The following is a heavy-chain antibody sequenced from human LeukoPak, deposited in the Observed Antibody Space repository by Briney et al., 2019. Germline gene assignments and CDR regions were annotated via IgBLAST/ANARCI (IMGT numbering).Heavy chain of an antibody. CDR3: AKVRVKFVVGALDY. CDR2: ISGSGGST. J-gene: IGHJ4*02. D-gene: IGHD1-26*01. Sequence: PGGSLRLSCAASGFTFSSYAMSWVRQAPGKGLEWVSAISGSGGSTYYADSVKGRFTISRDNSKNTLYLQMNSLRAEDTAVYYCAKVRVKFVVGALDYWGQGTLVTVSS. V-gene: IGHV3-23*01. CDR1: GFTFSSYA.